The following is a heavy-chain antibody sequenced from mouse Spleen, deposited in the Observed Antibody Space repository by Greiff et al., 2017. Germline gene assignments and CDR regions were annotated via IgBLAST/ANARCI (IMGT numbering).Heavy chain of an antibody. Sequence: VQLKESGPELVKPGDSVKISCKASGYSFTGYFMNWVMQSHGKSLEWIGRINPYNGDTFYNQKFKGKATLTVDKSSSTAHMELRSLTSEDSAVYYCARPIYYGNYGYAMDYWGQGTSVTVSS. CDR1: GYSFTGYF. CDR2: INPYNGDT. J-gene: IGHJ4*01. D-gene: IGHD2-1*01. CDR3: ARPIYYGNYGYAMDY. V-gene: IGHV1-20*01.